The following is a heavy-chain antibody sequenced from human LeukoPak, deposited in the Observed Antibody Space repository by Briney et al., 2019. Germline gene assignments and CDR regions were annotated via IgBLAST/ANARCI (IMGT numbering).Heavy chain of an antibody. CDR1: GFTFSSYE. Sequence: GGSLRLSCAASGFTFSSYEMNWVRQAPGKGLEWVSFISSSGSAIHYADSVRGRFTISRDNAKNSLYLQMSRLRAEDTAVYYCARDGYYYYDRGYFDLWGRGTLVTVSS. V-gene: IGHV3-48*03. CDR3: ARDGYYYYDRGYFDL. J-gene: IGHJ2*01. CDR2: ISSSGSAI. D-gene: IGHD3-22*01.